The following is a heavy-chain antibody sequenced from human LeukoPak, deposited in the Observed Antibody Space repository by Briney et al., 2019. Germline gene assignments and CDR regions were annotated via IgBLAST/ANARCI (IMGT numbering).Heavy chain of an antibody. Sequence: SETLTLTCTVSGGSISSGGYYWSWIRQHPGKGLEWIGYIYYSGSTYYNPSLKSRVTISVDTSKNQFSLKLSSATAADTAVYYCARGRSSSATKRPHYFDYWGQGTLVTVSS. CDR2: IYYSGST. CDR1: GGSISSGGYY. D-gene: IGHD6-13*01. CDR3: ARGRSSSATKRPHYFDY. J-gene: IGHJ4*02. V-gene: IGHV4-31*03.